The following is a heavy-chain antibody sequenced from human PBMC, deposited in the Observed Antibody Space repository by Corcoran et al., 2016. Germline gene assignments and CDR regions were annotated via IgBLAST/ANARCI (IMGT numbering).Heavy chain of an antibody. J-gene: IGHJ5*02. Sequence: EVQLVESGGGLVQPGGSLRLSCAASGFTFSSYWMHWVRQAPGKGLVWVSRINSDGSSTSYADSVKGRFTISRDNAKNTLYLQMNSLRAEDTAVYYCARAVAVAGRGGWFDPWGQGTLVTVSS. CDR3: ARAVAVAGRGGWFDP. V-gene: IGHV3-74*01. CDR2: INSDGSST. CDR1: GFTFSSYW. D-gene: IGHD6-19*01.